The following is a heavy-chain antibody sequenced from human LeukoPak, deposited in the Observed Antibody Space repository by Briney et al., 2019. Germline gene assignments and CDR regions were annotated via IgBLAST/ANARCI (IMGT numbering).Heavy chain of an antibody. CDR1: GYTFTSYD. J-gene: IGHJ3*02. Sequence: ASVKVSCKASGYTFTSYDINWVRQATGQGLEWMGWINPNSGGTNYAQKFQGRVTMTRDTSISTAYMELSRLRSDDTAVYYCARDDIVVVVAANAFDIWGQGTMVTVSS. V-gene: IGHV1-2*02. D-gene: IGHD2-15*01. CDR3: ARDDIVVVVAANAFDI. CDR2: INPNSGGT.